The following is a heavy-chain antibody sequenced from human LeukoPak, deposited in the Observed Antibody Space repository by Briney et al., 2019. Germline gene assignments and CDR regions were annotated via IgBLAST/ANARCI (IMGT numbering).Heavy chain of an antibody. V-gene: IGHV3-53*01. D-gene: IGHD3-9*01. J-gene: IGHJ4*02. CDR1: GFTFSSYG. CDR2: IFSGGNT. Sequence: GGSLRLSCAASGFTFSSYGMHWVRQAPGRGLEWVSTIFSGGNTYYADTVKGRFTISRDTSRDTLYLQMSSLWVEDTAVYFCARELTWHYYEYWGQGTLVTVSS. CDR3: ARELTWHYYEY.